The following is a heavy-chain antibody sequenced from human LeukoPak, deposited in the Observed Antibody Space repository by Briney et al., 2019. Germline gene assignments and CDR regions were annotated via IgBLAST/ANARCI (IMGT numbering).Heavy chain of an antibody. V-gene: IGHV3-7*01. CDR2: IKPDGSDK. CDR3: ASLSSIVATY. Sequence: TGGSLRLSCAASRFTFSSSWMSWVRQAPGKGLEWVANIKPDGSDKYYVDSVKGRFTISRDNAKNSLYLQMNSLRAEDTAVYYCASLSSIVATYWGQGTLVTVSS. CDR1: RFTFSSSW. D-gene: IGHD5-12*01. J-gene: IGHJ4*02.